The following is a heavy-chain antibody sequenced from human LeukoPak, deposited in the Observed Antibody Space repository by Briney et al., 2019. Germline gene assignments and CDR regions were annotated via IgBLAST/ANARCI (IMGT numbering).Heavy chain of an antibody. Sequence: SETLSLTCTVSGGSISSSSYYWGWIRQPPGKGLEWIGSIYYSGSTYYNPSLKSRITISVNTSKNQFSLKLSSVTAADTAGYFLARHVLSGYLNYWYFDLWGRGTLVTVSS. D-gene: IGHD3-3*01. V-gene: IGHV4-39*01. CDR2: IYYSGST. CDR3: ARHVLSGYLNYWYFDL. CDR1: GGSISSSSYY. J-gene: IGHJ2*01.